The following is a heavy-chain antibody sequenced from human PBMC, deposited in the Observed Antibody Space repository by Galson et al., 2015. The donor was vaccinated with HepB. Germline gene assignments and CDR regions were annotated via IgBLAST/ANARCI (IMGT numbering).Heavy chain of an antibody. J-gene: IGHJ6*02. CDR3: ARSATPFGFYYAMDV. CDR2: IIPMFGIP. CDR1: GGTFTSHA. D-gene: IGHD3-16*01. Sequence: SVKVSCKASGGTFTSHAINWARHAPGQGLEWLGGIIPMFGIPNYAQKFQVRVTISADESTRTAYMELSSLRSEDTAVYYCARSATPFGFYYAMDVWGQGTTVTVSS. V-gene: IGHV1-69*13.